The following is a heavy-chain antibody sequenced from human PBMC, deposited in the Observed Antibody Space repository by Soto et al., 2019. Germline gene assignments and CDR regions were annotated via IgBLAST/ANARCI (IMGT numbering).Heavy chain of an antibody. D-gene: IGHD6-13*01. J-gene: IGHJ6*02. CDR2: ISWNSGSI. CDR3: AKDWEYSSSYYYYGMDV. Sequence: GGSLRLSCAASGFTFDDYAMHWVRQAPGKGLEWVSGISWNSGSIGYADSVKGRFTISRDNAKNSLYLQMNSLRAEDTALYYCAKDWEYSSSYYYYGMDVWGQGTTVTVSS. CDR1: GFTFDDYA. V-gene: IGHV3-9*01.